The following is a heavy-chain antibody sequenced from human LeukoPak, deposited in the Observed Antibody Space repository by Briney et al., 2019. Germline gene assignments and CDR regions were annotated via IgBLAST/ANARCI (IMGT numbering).Heavy chain of an antibody. D-gene: IGHD3-10*01. J-gene: IGHJ4*02. Sequence: TGGSLRLSCAASGFTVSSNYMSWVRQAPGKGLEWVSVIYSGGSTYYADSVKGRFTISRDNSKNTLYLQMNSLRAEDTAVYYCAKDFVWFGELRPFFDYWGQGTLVTVSS. V-gene: IGHV3-53*05. CDR2: IYSGGST. CDR1: GFTVSSNY. CDR3: AKDFVWFGELRPFFDY.